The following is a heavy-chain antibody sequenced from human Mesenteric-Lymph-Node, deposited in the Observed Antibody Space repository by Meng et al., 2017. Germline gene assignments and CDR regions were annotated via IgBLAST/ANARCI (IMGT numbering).Heavy chain of an antibody. CDR3: AREVVGPRYNWFDP. CDR1: GEPVTSGTYY. Sequence: QGPLQERGPGLVRPSETLSPTCNVSGEPVTSGTYYWSWLRQPPGKGLEWIGYLYYRGSTIYNPSLKSRVTISVDASKNQFSLKLSSVTAADTAVYYCAREVVGPRYNWFDPWGQGTLVTVSS. J-gene: IGHJ5*02. D-gene: IGHD1-26*01. V-gene: IGHV4-61*01. CDR2: LYYRGST.